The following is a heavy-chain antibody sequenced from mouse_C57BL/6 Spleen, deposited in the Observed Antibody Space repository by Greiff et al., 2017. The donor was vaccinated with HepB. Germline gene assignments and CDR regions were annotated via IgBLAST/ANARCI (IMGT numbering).Heavy chain of an antibody. D-gene: IGHD2-5*01. Sequence: EVKLQESGPGMVKPSQSLSLTCTVTGYSITSGYDWHWIRHFPGNKLEWMGYISYSGSTNYNPSLKSRISITHDTSKNHFFLKLNSVTTEDTATYYCARDSYSNYGWYFDVWGTGTTVTVSS. CDR1: GYSITSGYD. J-gene: IGHJ1*03. CDR3: ARDSYSNYGWYFDV. V-gene: IGHV3-1*01. CDR2: ISYSGST.